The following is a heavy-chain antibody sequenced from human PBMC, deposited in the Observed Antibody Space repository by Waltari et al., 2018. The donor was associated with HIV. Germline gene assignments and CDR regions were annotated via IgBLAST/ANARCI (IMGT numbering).Heavy chain of an antibody. CDR2: VDPEGDET. D-gene: IGHD3-9*01. Sequence: QVVLIESGAEVKQPGGSVKVSCKVAGYSLTQLSMHWVRQAPGNGLEWMGGVDPEGDETIYAQKFQGRLSMTEDTSTDTAYMELRGLRSDDTAVYYCASNDRPVYFFDYWSHGTLVTVSS. CDR3: ASNDRPVYFFDY. V-gene: IGHV1-24*01. J-gene: IGHJ4*01. CDR1: GYSLTQLS.